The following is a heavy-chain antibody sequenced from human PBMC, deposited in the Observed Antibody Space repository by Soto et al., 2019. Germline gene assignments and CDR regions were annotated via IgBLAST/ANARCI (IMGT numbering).Heavy chain of an antibody. J-gene: IGHJ4*02. CDR3: ARSRTSDTSNYYYYFDY. CDR1: GGSISSYY. V-gene: IGHV4-4*07. CDR2: IYSSGST. D-gene: IGHD3-22*01. Sequence: SETLSLTCTVSGGSISSYYWNWVRQPAGEGLEWIGRIYSSGSTNYNPSLKSRVTMSVDTSKNQFSLKLTSVTAADTAVYYCARSRTSDTSNYYYYFDYWGQGALVTVSS.